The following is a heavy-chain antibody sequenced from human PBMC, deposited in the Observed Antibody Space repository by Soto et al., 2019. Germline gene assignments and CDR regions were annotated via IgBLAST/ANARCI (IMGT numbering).Heavy chain of an antibody. V-gene: IGHV3-23*01. Sequence: PGGSLRLSCAASGFSFGSYALSWVRQAPGEGLEWVSTISGSDGKTFYADSVKGRFSISRDTSQSTLYLQMNSLRADDTAMYYCARWSYLDYWGQGTRVTV. D-gene: IGHD3-3*01. CDR2: ISGSDGKT. CDR1: GFSFGSYA. CDR3: ARWSYLDY. J-gene: IGHJ4*02.